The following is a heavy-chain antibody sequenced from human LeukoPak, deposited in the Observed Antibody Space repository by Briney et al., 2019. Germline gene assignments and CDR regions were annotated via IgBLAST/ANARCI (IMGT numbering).Heavy chain of an antibody. Sequence: GGSLRLSCAVSGFTFDDYTMHWVRQAPGKGLEWVSLISWDGGSTYYADSVKGRFTISRDNSKNSLYLQMNSLRTEDTALYYCAKDMKDSSGLAFTGFDYWGQGTLVTVSS. D-gene: IGHD3-22*01. CDR1: GFTFDDYT. V-gene: IGHV3-43*01. CDR3: AKDMKDSSGLAFTGFDY. CDR2: ISWDGGST. J-gene: IGHJ4*02.